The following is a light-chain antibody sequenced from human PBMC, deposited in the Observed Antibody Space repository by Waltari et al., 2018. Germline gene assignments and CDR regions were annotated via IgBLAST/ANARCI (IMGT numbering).Light chain of an antibody. CDR1: QSVANN. J-gene: IGKJ2*03. CDR2: DAS. CDR3: QQYNDGYS. Sequence: ENVLTQSPATLSVSPEERVALSCRASQSVANNLAWYQQRPGQAPRLVIYDASTRASGIPARFSGSGSGTEFTLTISGLQSEDCALYYCQQYNDGYSFGQGTKLEIK. V-gene: IGKV3-15*01.